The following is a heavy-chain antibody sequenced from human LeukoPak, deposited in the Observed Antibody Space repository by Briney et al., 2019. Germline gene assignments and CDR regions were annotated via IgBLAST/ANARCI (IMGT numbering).Heavy chain of an antibody. D-gene: IGHD3-22*01. CDR3: ARDHDRYDSSGYPY. CDR1: GFTFSRYS. CDR2: ISSSSSYI. Sequence: GGSLRLSCAASGFTFSRYSMNWVRQAPGKGLEWVSSISSSSSYIYYADSVKGRFTISRDNAKNSLYLQMNSLRAEDTAVYYGARDHDRYDSSGYPYWGQGTLVTVSS. J-gene: IGHJ4*02. V-gene: IGHV3-21*01.